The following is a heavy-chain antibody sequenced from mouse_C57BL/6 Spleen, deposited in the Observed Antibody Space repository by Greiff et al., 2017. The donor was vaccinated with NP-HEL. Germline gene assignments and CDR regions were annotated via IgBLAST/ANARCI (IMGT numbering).Heavy chain of an antibody. Sequence: QVQLQQPGAELVRPGTSVKLSCKASGYTFTSYWMHWVKQRPGQGLEWIGVIDPSDSYTNYNQKFKGKATLTVDTSSSTAYMQLSSLTSEDSAVYYCARGDYGNWAWFAYWGQGTLVTVSA. CDR1: GYTFTSYW. CDR2: IDPSDSYT. D-gene: IGHD2-1*01. J-gene: IGHJ3*01. CDR3: ARGDYGNWAWFAY. V-gene: IGHV1-59*01.